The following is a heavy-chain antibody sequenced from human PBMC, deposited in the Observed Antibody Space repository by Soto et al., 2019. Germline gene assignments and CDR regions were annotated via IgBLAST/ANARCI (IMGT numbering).Heavy chain of an antibody. J-gene: IGHJ6*02. CDR3: AGRTYAMDV. CDR1: GGSISSSNW. Sequence: QVQLQESGPGLVKPSGTLSLTCAVSGGSISSSNWLSWVRQPPGKGLEWIGEIFHNGNTYSDPSLPGLVTMSVDKSKEQFPLYLTLGSAAGTAVYYCAGRTYAMDVWGQGTRVTVSS. CDR2: IFHNGNT. V-gene: IGHV4-4*02.